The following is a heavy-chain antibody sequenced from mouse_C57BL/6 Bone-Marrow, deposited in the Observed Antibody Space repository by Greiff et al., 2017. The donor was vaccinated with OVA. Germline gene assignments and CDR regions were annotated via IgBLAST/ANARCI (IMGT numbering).Heavy chain of an antibody. CDR2: IHPNSGST. D-gene: IGHD2-3*01. V-gene: IGHV1-64*01. CDR1: GYTFTSYW. CDR3: ARWLLRWFAY. J-gene: IGHJ3*01. Sequence: QVQLQQPGAELVKPGASVKLSCKASGYTFTSYWMRWVKQRPGQGLEWIGMIHPNSGSTNYNEKFKSKATLTVDKSSSTAYMQLSSLTSEDSAVYYCARWLLRWFAYWGQGTLVTVSA.